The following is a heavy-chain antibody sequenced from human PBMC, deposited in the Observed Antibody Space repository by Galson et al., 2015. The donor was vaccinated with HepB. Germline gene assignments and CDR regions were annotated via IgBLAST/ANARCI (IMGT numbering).Heavy chain of an antibody. Sequence: QVQLQESGPGLVKPSETLSLTCTVSGGSISSGDYYWSWIRQPPGKGLEWIGYIYYSGSTYYNPSLKSRVTISVDTSKNQFSLKLSSVTAADTAVYYCARVDVVVVAAIFALYAFDIWGQGTMVTVSS. CDR3: ARVDVVVVAAIFALYAFDI. CDR1: GGSISSGDYY. D-gene: IGHD2-15*01. CDR2: IYYSGST. J-gene: IGHJ3*02. V-gene: IGHV4-30-4*01.